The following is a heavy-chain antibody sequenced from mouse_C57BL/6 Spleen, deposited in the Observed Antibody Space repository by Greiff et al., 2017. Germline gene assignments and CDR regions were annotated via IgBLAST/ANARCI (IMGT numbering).Heavy chain of an antibody. CDR3: ARENLDGYYVGAMDY. J-gene: IGHJ4*01. D-gene: IGHD2-3*01. CDR1: GYAFSSSW. Sequence: QVHVKQSGPELVKPGASVKISCKASGYAFSSSWMNWVKQRPGKGLEWIGRIYPGDGDTNYNGKFKGKATLTADKSSSTAYMQLSSLTSEDSAVYFCARENLDGYYVGAMDYWGQGTSVTVSS. CDR2: IYPGDGDT. V-gene: IGHV1-82*01.